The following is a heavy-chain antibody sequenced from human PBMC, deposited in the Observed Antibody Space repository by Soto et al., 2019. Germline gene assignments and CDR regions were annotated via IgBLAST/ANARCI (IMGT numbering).Heavy chain of an antibody. CDR3: ARGARLGVVTHPIDY. Sequence: GASVKFCWKACGYTFAGCYMHWVRQAPGQGLEWMGWINPNSGGTNYAQKFQGWVTMTRDTSISTAYMELSRLRSDDTAVYYCARGARLGVVTHPIDYWGQGTLVTVSS. CDR2: INPNSGGT. D-gene: IGHD3-3*01. CDR1: GYTFAGCY. J-gene: IGHJ4*02. V-gene: IGHV1-2*04.